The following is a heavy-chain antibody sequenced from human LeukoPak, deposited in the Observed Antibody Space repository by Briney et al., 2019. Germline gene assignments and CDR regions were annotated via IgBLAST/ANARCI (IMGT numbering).Heavy chain of an antibody. CDR1: GFTFDDYG. V-gene: IGHV3-20*04. CDR2: INWNGGST. J-gene: IGHJ6*03. CDR3: ARTRSDYYDSSGYHYPYYYYYYMDV. D-gene: IGHD3-22*01. Sequence: PGGSLRLSCAASGFTFDDYGMSWVRQAPGKGLEWVSGINWNGGSTGYADSVKGRFTISRDNAKNSLYLQMNSLRAEDTALYYCARTRSDYYDSSGYHYPYYYYYYMDVWRKGTTVTVSS.